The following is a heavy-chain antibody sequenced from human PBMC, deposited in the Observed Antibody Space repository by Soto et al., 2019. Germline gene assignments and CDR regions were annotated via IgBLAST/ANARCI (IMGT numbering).Heavy chain of an antibody. CDR1: GGSISSYY. CDR3: ARGRRYYYDSSGPGGAFDI. J-gene: IGHJ3*02. D-gene: IGHD3-22*01. V-gene: IGHV4-59*01. CDR2: IYYSGST. Sequence: SETLSLTCTVSGGSISSYYWSWIRQPPGKGLEWIGYIYYSGSTNYNPSLKSRVTIAVDTSKNQFSLKLSSVTAADTAVYYCARGRRYYYDSSGPGGAFDIWGQGTMVTVSS.